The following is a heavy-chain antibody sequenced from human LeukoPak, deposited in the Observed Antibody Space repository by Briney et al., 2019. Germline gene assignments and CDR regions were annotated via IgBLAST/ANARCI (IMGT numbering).Heavy chain of an antibody. CDR1: GGSISSYY. J-gene: IGHJ4*02. V-gene: IGHV4-59*08. CDR2: IYYSGST. CDR3: ARRGVLMVYATEYYFDY. Sequence: PSETLSLTCTVSGGSISSYYWSWIRQPPGKGLEWIGYIYYSGSTNYNPSLKSRVTISVDTSKSQFSLKLSSVTAADTAVYYCARRGVLMVYATEYYFDYWGQGTLVTVSS. D-gene: IGHD2-8*01.